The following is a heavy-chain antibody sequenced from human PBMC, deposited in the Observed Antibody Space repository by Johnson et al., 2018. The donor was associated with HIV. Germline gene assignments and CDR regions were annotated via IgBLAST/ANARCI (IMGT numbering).Heavy chain of an antibody. J-gene: IGHJ3*02. Sequence: VQVLESGGGVVQPGRSLRLSCAASGFTFSSYAMHWVRQAPGKGLEWVANINEDGSEEYYVDSMEGRFTISRDNAKNSLYLQIDSLRAEDTAVYYCARDGIYSSPWDAFDIWGQGTMVTVSS. D-gene: IGHD6-19*01. CDR3: ARDGIYSSPWDAFDI. V-gene: IGHV3-7*03. CDR1: GFTFSSYA. CDR2: INEDGSEE.